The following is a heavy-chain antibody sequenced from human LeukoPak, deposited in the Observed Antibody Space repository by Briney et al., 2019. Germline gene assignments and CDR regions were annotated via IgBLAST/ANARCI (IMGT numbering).Heavy chain of an antibody. Sequence: GGSLRLSCAASGFTFSSYGMHWVRQAPGKGLEWVAVISYDGSNKYYADSVKGRFTISRDNSKNTLYLQMNSLRAEDTAVYYCAKVQYYYDSSGPTYYFDYWGQGTLVTVSS. D-gene: IGHD3-22*01. CDR3: AKVQYYYDSSGPTYYFDY. V-gene: IGHV3-30*18. J-gene: IGHJ4*02. CDR2: ISYDGSNK. CDR1: GFTFSSYG.